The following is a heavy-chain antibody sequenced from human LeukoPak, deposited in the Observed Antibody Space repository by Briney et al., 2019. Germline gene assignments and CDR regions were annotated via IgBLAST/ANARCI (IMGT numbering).Heavy chain of an antibody. V-gene: IGHV3-21*01. J-gene: IGHJ3*02. CDR2: ISSSSSYI. Sequence: GGSLRLSCAASGFTFSSYSMNWVRQAPGKGLEWVSSISSSSSYIYYADSVKGRFTISRDNAKNSLYLQMNSLRAEDTAVYYCAREWWFGEGLPVDAFDIWGQGTMVTVSS. CDR3: AREWWFGEGLPVDAFDI. D-gene: IGHD3-10*01. CDR1: GFTFSSYS.